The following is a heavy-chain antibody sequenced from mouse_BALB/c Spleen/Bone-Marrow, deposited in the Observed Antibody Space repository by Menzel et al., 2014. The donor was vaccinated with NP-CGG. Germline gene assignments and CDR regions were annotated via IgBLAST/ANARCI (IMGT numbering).Heavy chain of an antibody. V-gene: IGHV5-6*01. J-gene: IGHJ2*01. CDR1: GFTFSSYG. CDR2: ISSGGSYT. CDR3: ARDGLDY. Sequence: EVQLVESGGDLVKPGGSLKLSCAASGFTFSSYGMSWVRQTPDKRLEWVATISSGGSYTYYPDSVKGRFTISRDNAKNTRYLQMSSLKSEDTAMYYCARDGLDYWGQGTTLTVSS. D-gene: IGHD3-1*01.